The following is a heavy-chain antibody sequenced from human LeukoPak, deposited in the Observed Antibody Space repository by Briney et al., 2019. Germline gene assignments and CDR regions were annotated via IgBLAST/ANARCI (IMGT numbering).Heavy chain of an antibody. Sequence: SETLSLTCTVSAGSISSYYWTWIRQPPGKGLEWIGYIYYSGSTNYNPSLKSRVAISLDTSKNQFSLKLSSVTAADTAIYYCARGRPDFWTNFYTYFDDSWGRGTLVTVSS. D-gene: IGHD3/OR15-3a*01. J-gene: IGHJ4*02. V-gene: IGHV4-59*01. CDR2: IYYSGST. CDR3: ARGRPDFWTNFYTYFDDS. CDR1: AGSISSYY.